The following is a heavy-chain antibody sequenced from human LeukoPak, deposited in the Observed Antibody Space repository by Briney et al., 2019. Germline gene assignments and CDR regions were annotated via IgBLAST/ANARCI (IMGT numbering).Heavy chain of an antibody. Sequence: PSETLSLTCTVSGDTISSSSYDWGCIRQPPGKGLELIAYIYYRGSPNYNPSLKSRVTISVDTSKNEFSMQRTAVTAADTAVYYSAREVAGTPFIDYWGQGTLVTVSS. CDR2: IYYRGSP. CDR3: AREVAGTPFIDY. D-gene: IGHD1-14*01. J-gene: IGHJ4*02. CDR1: GDTISSSSYD. V-gene: IGHV4-61*01.